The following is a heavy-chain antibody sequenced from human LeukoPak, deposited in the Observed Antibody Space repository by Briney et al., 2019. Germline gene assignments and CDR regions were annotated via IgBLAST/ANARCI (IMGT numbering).Heavy chain of an antibody. J-gene: IGHJ5*02. D-gene: IGHD4-23*01. Sequence: SETLSLTCAVYGGSFSGYYWSGIRQPPGKGLEWIGEINHSGSTNYNPSLKSRVTISVDTSKNQFSLKLSSVTAADTAVYYCASTTTVVTTNWFDPWGQGTLVTVSS. CDR2: INHSGST. V-gene: IGHV4-34*01. CDR1: GGSFSGYY. CDR3: ASTTTVVTTNWFDP.